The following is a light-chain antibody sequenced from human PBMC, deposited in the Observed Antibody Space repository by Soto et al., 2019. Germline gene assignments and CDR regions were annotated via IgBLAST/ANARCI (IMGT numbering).Light chain of an antibody. CDR3: AAWDDSLNAVV. CDR1: SSNVGRNT. V-gene: IGLV1-44*01. CDR2: SNN. J-gene: IGLJ2*01. Sequence: QSVLTQPPSASGTPGQRVTISCSGSSSNVGRNTVNWYQQLPGTAPKLLIYSNNQRPSGVPDRFSGSKSGTSASLAISGLQSEDEAYYYCAAWDDSLNAVVFGGGTKLTVL.